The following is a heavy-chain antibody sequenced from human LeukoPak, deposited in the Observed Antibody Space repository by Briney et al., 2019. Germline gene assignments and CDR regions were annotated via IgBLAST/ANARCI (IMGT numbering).Heavy chain of an antibody. V-gene: IGHV3-11*01. J-gene: IGHJ5*02. D-gene: IGHD2-21*01. Sequence: GGSLRLSCAASGFTFSDYYMSWIRQAPGKGLEWVSYITSSGDTIYSADSVKGRFTISRDNAKNSLYLQMSSLRAEDTAVYYCARDRTSGGDGNNWFDPWGQGTLVTVSS. CDR3: ARDRTSGGDGNNWFDP. CDR1: GFTFSDYY. CDR2: ITSSGDTI.